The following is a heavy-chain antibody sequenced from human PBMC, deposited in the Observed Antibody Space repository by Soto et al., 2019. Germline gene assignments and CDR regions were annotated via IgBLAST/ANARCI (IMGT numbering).Heavy chain of an antibody. CDR3: ARYSSGTRYWFDP. V-gene: IGHV4-59*01. Sequence: QVQLQESGPGLVKPSETLSLTCTVSGGSISSYYWSWIRQPPGKGLEWIGYIYYSGTTNYNPSLKSRVTITVDTSKNQFSLKLSSVTAAHTAVYYCARYSSGTRYWFDPWGQGTLVTVSS. CDR2: IYYSGTT. CDR1: GGSISSYY. J-gene: IGHJ5*02. D-gene: IGHD5-18*01.